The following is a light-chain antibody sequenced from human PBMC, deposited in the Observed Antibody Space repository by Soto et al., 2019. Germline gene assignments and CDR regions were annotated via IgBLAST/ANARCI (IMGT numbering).Light chain of an antibody. J-gene: IGKJ2*01. CDR2: GAS. Sequence: DIQLTQSPLFLSASVGDSVTIACRASQGIFNYLAWYQQKPGKAPNRLIFGASTLQSGVPSRFSGSGSGTEFTLTISSLQPEDFATYYCQQLNSHPRTFGQGTKLEIK. CDR3: QQLNSHPRT. CDR1: QGIFNY. V-gene: IGKV1-9*01.